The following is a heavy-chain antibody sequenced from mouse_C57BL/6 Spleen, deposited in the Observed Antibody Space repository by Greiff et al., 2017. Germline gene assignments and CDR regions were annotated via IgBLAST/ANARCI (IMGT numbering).Heavy chain of an antibody. CDR3: ASYDGYYFDY. D-gene: IGHD2-3*01. J-gene: IGHJ2*01. CDR2: ISSGGSYT. Sequence: EVKVVESGGDLLKPGGSLKLSCAASGFTFSSYGMSWVRQTPDKRLEWVATISSGGSYTYYPDSVKGRFTISRDNAKNSLYLQMSSLKSEDTAMYYCASYDGYYFDYWGQGTTLTVSS. V-gene: IGHV5-6*01. CDR1: GFTFSSYG.